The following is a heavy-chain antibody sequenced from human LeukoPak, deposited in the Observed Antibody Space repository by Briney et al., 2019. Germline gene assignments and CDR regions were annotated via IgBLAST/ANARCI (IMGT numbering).Heavy chain of an antibody. Sequence: GASVKVPCKASGYTFTSYYMHWVRQAPGQGLEWMGWISLYSVNTKYAQNLQGRVAMTTDTSTSTAYMELRSLRSDDTAVYYCARGTSYGDFSLDFWGQGTLVTVSS. D-gene: IGHD4-17*01. V-gene: IGHV1-18*04. CDR2: ISLYSVNT. CDR3: ARGTSYGDFSLDF. J-gene: IGHJ4*02. CDR1: GYTFTSYY.